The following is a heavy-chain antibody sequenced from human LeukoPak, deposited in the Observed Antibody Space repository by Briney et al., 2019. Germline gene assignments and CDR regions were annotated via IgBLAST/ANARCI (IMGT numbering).Heavy chain of an antibody. CDR3: ARFKGGTGFDY. J-gene: IGHJ4*02. CDR1: GGSITTSDFD. D-gene: IGHD1-26*01. V-gene: IGHV4-39*01. CDR2: ISSSGKA. Sequence: SETLSLTCTVSGGSITTSDFDWAWIRQPPGQGFEWIATISSSGKAYYYPSLMSRVAISVDTSKNQFSLDVTSVTAADTGLFYCARFKGGTGFDYWGRGILVIVS.